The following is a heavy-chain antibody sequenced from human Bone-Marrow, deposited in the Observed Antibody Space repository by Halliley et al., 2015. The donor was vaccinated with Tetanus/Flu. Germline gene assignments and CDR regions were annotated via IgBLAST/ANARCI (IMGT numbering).Heavy chain of an antibody. Sequence: QLVQSGAEVKKPGSSVKVSCKASGGTFSSYAISWVRQAPGQGLEWMGGIIPIFDTPNYAQQFQGRVTITADESTRTTYMELSSLRSEDTAVYYCARDRADYYDSSGYSSASDVWGQGTMVTVSS. J-gene: IGHJ3*01. CDR1: GGTFSSYA. D-gene: IGHD3-22*01. CDR3: ARDRADYYDSSGYSSASDV. V-gene: IGHV1-69*01. CDR2: IIPIFDTP.